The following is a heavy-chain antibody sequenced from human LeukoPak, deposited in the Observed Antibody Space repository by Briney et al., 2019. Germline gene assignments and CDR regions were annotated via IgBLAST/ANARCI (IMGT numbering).Heavy chain of an antibody. CDR1: GGSISTSNYY. CDR3: VRDSSGYYPIFDY. Sequence: PSETLSLTCTVSGGSISTSNYYWGWIRQPPGKGLEWIGNIFYSGSTYYSPSLKSRVTISLDTSRNQFSLRLSSVTAADTAVYYCVRDSSGYYPIFDYWGQGTLVTVSS. V-gene: IGHV4-39*07. J-gene: IGHJ4*02. CDR2: IFYSGST. D-gene: IGHD3-22*01.